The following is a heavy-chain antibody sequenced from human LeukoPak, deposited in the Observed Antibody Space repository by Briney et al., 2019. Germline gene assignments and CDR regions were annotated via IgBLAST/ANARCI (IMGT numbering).Heavy chain of an antibody. D-gene: IGHD1-1*01. CDR3: ARQGELEVFGY. CDR2: LYYSGST. J-gene: IGHJ4*02. Sequence: SETLSLTCSVSGGSISSSSYYWGWIRQPPGTGLEWIGNLYYSGSTYYNPSLKSRVTISVDTSKNQFSLKLSSVTAADTAVYYCARQGELEVFGYWGQGTLVTVSS. CDR1: GGSISSSSYY. V-gene: IGHV4-39*07.